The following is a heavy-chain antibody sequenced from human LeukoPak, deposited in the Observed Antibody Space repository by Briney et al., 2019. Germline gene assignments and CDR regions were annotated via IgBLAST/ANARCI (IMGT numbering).Heavy chain of an antibody. CDR3: ARVNYYGSGSYYNKAYYYMDV. D-gene: IGHD3-10*01. Sequence: PGGSLRLSCAASGFTFSSYEMNWVRQAPGKGLEWVSYISSSGSTIYYADSVKGRFTISRDNAKNSLYLQMNSLRAEDTAVYYCARVNYYGSGSYYNKAYYYMDVWGKGITVTVSS. V-gene: IGHV3-48*03. CDR2: ISSSGSTI. J-gene: IGHJ6*03. CDR1: GFTFSSYE.